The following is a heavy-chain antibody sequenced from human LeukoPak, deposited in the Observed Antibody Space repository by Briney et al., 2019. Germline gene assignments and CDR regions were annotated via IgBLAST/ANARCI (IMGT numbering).Heavy chain of an antibody. J-gene: IGHJ4*02. CDR2: FDPEDGET. CDR1: RYTLTELS. V-gene: IGHV1-24*01. D-gene: IGHD3-9*01. CDR3: ATLLTDYYDILTGYYTYYFDY. Sequence: ASVKVSCKVSRYTLTELSMHWVRQARGKGLEWMGGFDPEDGETIYAQKFQGRVTMTEDTSTDTAYMELSSLRSEDTAVYYCATLLTDYYDILTGYYTYYFDYWGQGTLVTVSS.